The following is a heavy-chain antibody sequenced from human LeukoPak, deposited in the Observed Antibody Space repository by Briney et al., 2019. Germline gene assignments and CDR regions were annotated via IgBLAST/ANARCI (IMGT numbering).Heavy chain of an antibody. J-gene: IGHJ6*03. Sequence: MSSETLSLTCTVSGYSISSGYYWGWIRQPPGKGLEWIGSIYHSGSTYYNPSLKSRVTISVDTSKNQFSLKLSSVTAAGTAVYYCTRGSIAYYYMDVWGKGTTVTISS. CDR2: IYHSGST. V-gene: IGHV4-38-2*02. D-gene: IGHD3-22*01. CDR3: TRGSIAYYYMDV. CDR1: GYSISSGYY.